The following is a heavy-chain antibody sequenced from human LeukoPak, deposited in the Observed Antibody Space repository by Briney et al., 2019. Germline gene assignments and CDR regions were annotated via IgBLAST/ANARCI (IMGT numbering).Heavy chain of an antibody. CDR3: VVINTRGWS. CDR2: ISSSSRYI. J-gene: IGHJ5*02. CDR1: GFTFSTYS. Sequence: GGSLRLSCAASGFTFSTYSMNWVRQAPGKGPEWVSYISSSSRYIYYADSVKGRFTISRDNAKNSLYLQMNSLRAEDTAVYYGVVINTRGWSWGQGTLVTVSS. D-gene: IGHD3-3*01. V-gene: IGHV3-21*01.